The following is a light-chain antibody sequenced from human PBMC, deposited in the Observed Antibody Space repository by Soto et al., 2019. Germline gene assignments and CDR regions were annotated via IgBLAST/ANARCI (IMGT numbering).Light chain of an antibody. CDR2: GAS. V-gene: IGKV3-20*01. Sequence: DIVFTQSPATLSLSPWERATLSCRASQSVRSYLAWYQQKPGQPPRLLIYGASSRATGIPDRFSGSGSGTDFTLTISRLEPEDFAVFYCQHYDSLPITFGQGTRLEIK. CDR3: QHYDSLPIT. CDR1: QSVRSY. J-gene: IGKJ5*01.